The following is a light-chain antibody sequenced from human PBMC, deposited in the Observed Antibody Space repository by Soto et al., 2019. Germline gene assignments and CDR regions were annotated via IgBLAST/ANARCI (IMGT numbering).Light chain of an antibody. CDR3: QQLHGYQIT. CDR2: AAS. J-gene: IGKJ5*01. CDR1: QGIDTS. V-gene: IGKV1-9*01. Sequence: ILLTQSPSSLSASVGDRVTITCRASQGIDTSLAWYQQKPGKAPKLLIYAASNFQSGVPSGFSGSGSGTHCTLAISSLQHEDLANAYCQQLHGYQITFGQGTRLE.